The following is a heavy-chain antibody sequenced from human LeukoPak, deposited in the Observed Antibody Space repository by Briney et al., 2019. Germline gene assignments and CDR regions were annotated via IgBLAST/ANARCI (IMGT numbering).Heavy chain of an antibody. CDR1: GCTFEDYG. CDR3: ARVDRGYSYAPEGY. J-gene: IGHJ4*02. D-gene: IGHD5-18*01. V-gene: IGHV3-20*04. Sequence: GGSLRLSCAASGCTFEDYGMSWVRQAPGKGLEWVSGINWNGGSTGYADSVKGRFTISRDNAKNSLYLQMNSLRAEDTGLYYCARVDRGYSYAPEGYWGQGTLVTVPS. CDR2: INWNGGST.